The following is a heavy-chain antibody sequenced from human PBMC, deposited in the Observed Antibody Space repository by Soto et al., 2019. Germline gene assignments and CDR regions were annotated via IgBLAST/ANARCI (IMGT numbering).Heavy chain of an antibody. CDR1: GFTFSSYG. J-gene: IGHJ5*02. D-gene: IGHD6-13*01. Sequence: QVQLVESGGGVVQPGRSLRLSCAASGFTFSSYGMHWVRQAPGKGLEWVAVIWYDGSNKYYADSVKGRFTISRDNSKNPLYLQMNSLRAEDTAVYYCARDARLGSSWYLDWFDPWGQGTLVTVSS. CDR2: IWYDGSNK. CDR3: ARDARLGSSWYLDWFDP. V-gene: IGHV3-33*01.